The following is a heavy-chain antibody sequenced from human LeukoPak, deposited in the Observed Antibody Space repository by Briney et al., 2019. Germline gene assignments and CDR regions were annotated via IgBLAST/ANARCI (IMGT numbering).Heavy chain of an antibody. Sequence: GATVKVSCKASGYIFTTSDINWMRQAPGQGLEWTAWINPNSGDTGFAQKFQGRVALTRNTSINITYMELSDLRSEDTAVYYCARESSHCTGTKCYSSGYDPWGQGTLVTVSS. CDR2: INPNSGDT. D-gene: IGHD2-8*02. CDR3: ARESSHCTGTKCYSSGYDP. V-gene: IGHV1-8*03. CDR1: GYIFTTSD. J-gene: IGHJ5*02.